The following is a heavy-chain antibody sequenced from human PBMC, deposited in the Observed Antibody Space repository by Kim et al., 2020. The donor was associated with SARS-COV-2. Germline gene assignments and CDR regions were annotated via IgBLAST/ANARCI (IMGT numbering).Heavy chain of an antibody. CDR3: ARGSYTPGPCGMDV. D-gene: IGHD2-2*02. CDR1: GGSISSYY. Sequence: SETLSLTCTVSGGSISSYYWSWIRQPPGKGMEWIGYIYYSGSTNYNPSLKSRVTISVDTSKNQFSLKLSSVTAADTAVYYCARGSYTPGPCGMDVWGQGTTVTVSS. CDR2: IYYSGST. V-gene: IGHV4-59*01. J-gene: IGHJ6*02.